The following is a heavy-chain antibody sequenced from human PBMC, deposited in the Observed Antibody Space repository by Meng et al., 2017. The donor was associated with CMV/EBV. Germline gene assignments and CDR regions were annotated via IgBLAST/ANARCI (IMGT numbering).Heavy chain of an antibody. CDR2: MNPNSGNT. Sequence: ASAKVSCKASGYTFTSYDINWVRQATGQGLEWMGWMNPNSGNTGYAQKFQGRVTITRNTSISTAYMELSSLRSEDTAVYYCARALGAYYFDYWGQGTLVTVSS. J-gene: IGHJ4*02. V-gene: IGHV1-8*03. CDR1: GYTFTSYD. CDR3: ARALGAYYFDY.